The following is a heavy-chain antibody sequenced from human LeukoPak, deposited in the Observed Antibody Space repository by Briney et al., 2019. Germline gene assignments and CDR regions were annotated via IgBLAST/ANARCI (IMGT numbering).Heavy chain of an antibody. CDR2: IWYDGSNK. D-gene: IGHD6-13*01. Sequence: PGGSLRLSCAASGSTFSSYGMHWVRQAPGKGLEWVAVIWYDGSNKYYADSVKGRFTISRDNSKNTLYLQMNSLRAEDTAVYYCAREAAAGLYYFDYWGQGTLVTVSS. CDR3: AREAAAGLYYFDY. CDR1: GSTFSSYG. V-gene: IGHV3-33*01. J-gene: IGHJ4*02.